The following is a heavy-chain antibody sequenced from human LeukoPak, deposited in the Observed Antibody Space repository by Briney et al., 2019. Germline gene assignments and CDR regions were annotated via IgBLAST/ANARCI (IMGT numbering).Heavy chain of an antibody. CDR3: ARGEGLIPDNYYDSSGYYPT. V-gene: IGHV4-59*01. D-gene: IGHD3-22*01. J-gene: IGHJ4*02. Sequence: SEALSLTCTVSGGSISSYYWSWIRQPPGKGLEWIGYIYYSGSTNYNPSLKSRVTISVDTSKNQFSLKLSSVTAADTAVYYCARGEGLIPDNYYDSSGYYPTWGQGTLVTVSS. CDR2: IYYSGST. CDR1: GGSISSYY.